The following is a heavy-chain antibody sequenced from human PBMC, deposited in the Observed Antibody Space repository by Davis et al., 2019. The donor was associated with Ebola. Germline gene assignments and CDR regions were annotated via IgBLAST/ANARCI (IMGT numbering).Heavy chain of an antibody. D-gene: IGHD1-26*01. CDR3: ARESRGSSYYFDS. Sequence: SVKVSCKASGGTFSTSGGTIASYGISWVRQAPGQGLEWMGGVIPVFGRTHYAQKFEGRVTMTADESTATASMELTSLRYDDTAVYYCARESRGSSYYFDSWGQGTLVTVSS. V-gene: IGHV1-69*13. CDR2: VIPVFGRT. J-gene: IGHJ4*02. CDR1: GGTFSTSGGTIASYG.